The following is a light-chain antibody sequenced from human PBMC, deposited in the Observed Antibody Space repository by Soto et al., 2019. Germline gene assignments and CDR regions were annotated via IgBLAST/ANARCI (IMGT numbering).Light chain of an antibody. J-gene: IGKJ4*01. V-gene: IGKV1-39*01. Sequence: DIQMTQSPSSLAASVGERVTITCRASQNIHSFLNWYQQKPGKAPQVLIYGGSALQSGVPSRFSGSGSGTDFTLTISSLQPEDFASYFCQPYNNWPLTFGGGTKVEIK. CDR1: QNIHSF. CDR3: QPYNNWPLT. CDR2: GGS.